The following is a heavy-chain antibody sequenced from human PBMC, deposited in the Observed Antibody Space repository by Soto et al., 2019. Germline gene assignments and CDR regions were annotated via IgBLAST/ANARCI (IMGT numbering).Heavy chain of an antibody. V-gene: IGHV3-30-3*01. CDR3: ARDGGDSITMVRGVIDYYYGMDV. Sequence: GGSLRLSCAASGFTFSSYAMHWVRQAPGKGLEWVAVISYDGSNKYYADSVKGRFTISRDNSKNTLYLQMNSLRAEDTAVYYCARDGGDSITMVRGVIDYYYGMDVWGQGTTVTVSS. D-gene: IGHD3-10*01. CDR1: GFTFSSYA. CDR2: ISYDGSNK. J-gene: IGHJ6*02.